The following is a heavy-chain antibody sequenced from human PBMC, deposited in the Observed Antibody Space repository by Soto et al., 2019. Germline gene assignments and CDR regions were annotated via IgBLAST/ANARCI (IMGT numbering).Heavy chain of an antibody. CDR3: AKDPGPIYFDY. CDR1: GFTFSSYA. J-gene: IGHJ4*02. CDR2: ISGSGGST. Sequence: LRLSCAASGFTFSSYAMSWVRQAPGKGLEWVSAISGSGGSTYYADSVKGRFAISRDNSKNTLYLQMNSLRAKDTAVYYCAKDPGPIYFDYWGQGTLVTVYS. V-gene: IGHV3-23*01.